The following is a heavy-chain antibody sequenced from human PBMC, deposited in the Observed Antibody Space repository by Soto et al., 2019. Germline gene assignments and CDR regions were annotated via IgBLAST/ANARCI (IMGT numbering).Heavy chain of an antibody. CDR2: ISYDGSNK. CDR3: AKDHSSSSPYDAFDI. D-gene: IGHD6-6*01. J-gene: IGHJ3*02. Sequence: PGGSLRLSFAASGFTFSSYGMHWVRQAPGKGLEWVAVISYDGSNKYYADSVKGRFTISRDNSKNTLYLQMNSLRAEDTAVYYCAKDHSSSSPYDAFDIWGQGTMVTVSS. V-gene: IGHV3-30*18. CDR1: GFTFSSYG.